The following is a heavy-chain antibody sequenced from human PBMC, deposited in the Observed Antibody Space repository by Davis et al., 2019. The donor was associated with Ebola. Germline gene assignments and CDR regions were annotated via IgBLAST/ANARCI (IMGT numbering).Heavy chain of an antibody. D-gene: IGHD2-15*01. J-gene: IGHJ4*02. V-gene: IGHV3-30-3*01. Sequence: GESLKISCAASGFTFSSYAMHWVRQAPGKGLEWVAVISYDGSNKYYADSVKGRFTVSRHNSKNSLYLQMNSLRPEDTAFYYCAKARGGYSGFDHWGQGTLVTVSS. CDR1: GFTFSSYA. CDR3: AKARGGYSGFDH. CDR2: ISYDGSNK.